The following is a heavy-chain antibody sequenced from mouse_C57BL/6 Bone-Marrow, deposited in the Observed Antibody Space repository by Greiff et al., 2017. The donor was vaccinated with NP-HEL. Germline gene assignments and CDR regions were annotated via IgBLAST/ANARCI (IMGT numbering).Heavy chain of an antibody. D-gene: IGHD2-3*01. CDR1: GYSITSGYY. Sequence: EVQVVESGPGLVKPSQSLSLTCSVTGYSITSGYYWNWIRQFPGNKLEWMGYISYDGSNNSNPSLKNRISITRDTSKNQFFLKLNSVTTEDTATYYGARAGGWLPYWYFDVWGTGTTVTISS. CDR3: ARAGGWLPYWYFDV. CDR2: ISYDGSN. V-gene: IGHV3-6*01. J-gene: IGHJ1*03.